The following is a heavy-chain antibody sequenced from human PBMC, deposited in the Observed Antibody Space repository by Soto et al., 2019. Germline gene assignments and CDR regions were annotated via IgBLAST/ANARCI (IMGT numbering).Heavy chain of an antibody. Sequence: PGGSLRLSCAASGFTFSSYAMHWVRQAPGKGLEWVAVISYDGSNKYYADSVKGRFTISRDNSKNTLYLQMNSLRAEDTAVYYCARATRITIFGVVSYHFDYWGQGTLVTVSS. CDR2: ISYDGSNK. D-gene: IGHD3-3*01. CDR1: GFTFSSYA. CDR3: ARATRITIFGVVSYHFDY. J-gene: IGHJ4*02. V-gene: IGHV3-30-3*01.